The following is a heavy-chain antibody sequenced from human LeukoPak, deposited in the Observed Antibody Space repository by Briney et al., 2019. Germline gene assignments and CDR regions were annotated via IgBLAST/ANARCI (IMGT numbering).Heavy chain of an antibody. CDR2: INHSGST. J-gene: IGHJ4*02. V-gene: IGHV4-34*01. Sequence: PSETLSLTCAVYGGSFSGYYWSWIRQPPGKGLEWIGEINHSGSTNYNPSLKSRVTISVDTSKNQFSLKLSSVTAADTAVYYCARRLYAIVGAGFDYWGQGTLVTVSS. CDR3: ARRLYAIVGAGFDY. CDR1: GGSFSGYY. D-gene: IGHD1-26*01.